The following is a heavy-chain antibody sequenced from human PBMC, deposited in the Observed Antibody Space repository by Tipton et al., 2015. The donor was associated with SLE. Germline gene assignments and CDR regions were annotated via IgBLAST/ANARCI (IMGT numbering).Heavy chain of an antibody. V-gene: IGHV3-53*04. CDR2: IYSGGST. CDR1: GFTVSSNY. J-gene: IGHJ4*02. Sequence: VQLVQSEGGLVQPGGSLRLSCAASGFTVSSNYMSWVRQAPGKGLEWVSVIYSGGSTYYADSVKGRFAISRDNSKNTLYLQMNSRRAEDSAVYYCARDRGSGWFDFDYWGQGTLVTVSS. CDR3: ARDRGSGWFDFDY. D-gene: IGHD6-19*01.